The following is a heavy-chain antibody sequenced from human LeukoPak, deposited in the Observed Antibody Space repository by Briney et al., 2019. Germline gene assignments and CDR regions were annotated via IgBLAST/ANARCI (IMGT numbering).Heavy chain of an antibody. V-gene: IGHV4-30-2*01. Sequence: PSQTLSLTCTVSGGSISSGGYYWSWIRQPPGKGLEWIGYIYHSGSTYYNPSLKSRVTISVDRSKNQFSLKLSSVTAADTAVYYCARVHCNSTSCYAKGAFDIWGQGTMVTVSS. J-gene: IGHJ3*02. D-gene: IGHD2-2*01. CDR2: IYHSGST. CDR1: GGSISSGGYY. CDR3: ARVHCNSTSCYAKGAFDI.